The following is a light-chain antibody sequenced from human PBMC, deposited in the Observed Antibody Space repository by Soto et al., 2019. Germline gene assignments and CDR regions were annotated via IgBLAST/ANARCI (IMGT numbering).Light chain of an antibody. V-gene: IGKV1-6*01. Sequence: AIQMTQSPSSLSASVGDRVTITCRASQGIRNDLGWYRQKPGKAPKLLIYFTSNLQSGVPSRFSGSGSDTDFTLTISSLQPEDFATYYCLQDNNYPPTFGQGTKVDIK. CDR3: LQDNNYPPT. CDR1: QGIRND. CDR2: FTS. J-gene: IGKJ1*01.